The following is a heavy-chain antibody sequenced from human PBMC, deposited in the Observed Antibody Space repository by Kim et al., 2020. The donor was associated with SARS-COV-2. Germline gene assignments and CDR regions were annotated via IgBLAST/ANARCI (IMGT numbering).Heavy chain of an antibody. CDR3: AHRHGSRRDGYNFYY. D-gene: IGHD5-12*01. CDR2: IYWDDDK. CDR1: GFSLSTSRVG. Sequence: SGPTLVNPTQTLTLTCTFSGFSLSTSRVGVGWIRQPPGKALEWLALIYWDDDKRYSPSLKSRLTITKDTSKNQVVLTMTNMDPVDTATYYCAHRHGSRRDGYNFYYWGQGTLVTVSS. V-gene: IGHV2-5*02. J-gene: IGHJ4*02.